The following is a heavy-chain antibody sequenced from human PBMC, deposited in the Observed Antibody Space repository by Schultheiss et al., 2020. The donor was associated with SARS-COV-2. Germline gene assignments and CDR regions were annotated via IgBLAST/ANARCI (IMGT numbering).Heavy chain of an antibody. D-gene: IGHD3-10*01. Sequence: SETLSLTCAVYGGSFSGYYWSWIRQPPGKGLEWIGEISHSGNTNYNPSLKSRVTISIDASKNQFSLKLSSVTAADTAVYYCAREERDYYGGYYFGMDVWGQGTTVTVSS. CDR2: ISHSGNT. CDR3: AREERDYYGGYYFGMDV. J-gene: IGHJ6*02. V-gene: IGHV4-34*01. CDR1: GGSFSGYY.